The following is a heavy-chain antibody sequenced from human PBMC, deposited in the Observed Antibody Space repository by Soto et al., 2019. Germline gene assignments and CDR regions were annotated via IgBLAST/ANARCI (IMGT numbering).Heavy chain of an antibody. J-gene: IGHJ4*02. V-gene: IGHV5-10-1*01. D-gene: IGHD3-22*01. CDR2: IDPSDSQT. CDR3: ARQIYDSDNGPNFQYYFDS. Sequence: GESLKISCKGSGYSFAGYWITWVRQKPGKGLEWMGRIDPSDSQTYYSPSFRGHVTISVTKSITTVFLQWSSLRASDTAMYYCARQIYDSDNGPNFQYYFDSWGQGTPVTVSS. CDR1: GYSFAGYW.